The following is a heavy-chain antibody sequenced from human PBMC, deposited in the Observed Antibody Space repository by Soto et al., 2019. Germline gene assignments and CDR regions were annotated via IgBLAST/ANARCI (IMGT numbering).Heavy chain of an antibody. D-gene: IGHD6-13*01. Sequence: GGSLRLSCTASGFTFSSYWMSWVRQAPGKGLEWVANINQDGSKKNYVDAVKGRFTISRDNAKSSLSLQMNSLRAEDTAVYYCAREGILAAVDDWGQGTTVTVSS. CDR3: AREGILAAVDD. CDR1: GFTFSSYW. V-gene: IGHV3-7*01. CDR2: INQDGSKK. J-gene: IGHJ6*02.